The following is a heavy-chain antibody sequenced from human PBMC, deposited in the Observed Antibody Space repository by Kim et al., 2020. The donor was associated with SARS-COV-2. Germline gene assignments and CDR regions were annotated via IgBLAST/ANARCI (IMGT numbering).Heavy chain of an antibody. CDR3: ARVYYGSGSYSYAFDI. J-gene: IGHJ3*02. D-gene: IGHD3-10*01. Sequence: GGSLRLSCAASRFTFSDYYMSWIRQAPGKGLEWVSYISSSGSTIYYADSVKVRFTISRDNAKNSLYLQMNSLRAEDTAVYYCARVYYGSGSYSYAFDIWGQGTMVTVSS. V-gene: IGHV3-11*04. CDR2: ISSSGSTI. CDR1: RFTFSDYY.